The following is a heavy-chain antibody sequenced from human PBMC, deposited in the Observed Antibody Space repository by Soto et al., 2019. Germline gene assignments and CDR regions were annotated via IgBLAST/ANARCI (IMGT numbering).Heavy chain of an antibody. CDR2: TYYRSKWYN. D-gene: IGHD3-3*01. V-gene: IGHV6-1*01. CDR3: ARSEPHRAGGFLEWLPYYYYGMDV. CDR1: GDSVSSNSAA. J-gene: IGHJ6*02. Sequence: PSQTLSLTCAISGDSVSSNSAAWNWIRQSPSRGLEWLGRTYYRSKWYNDYAVSVKSRITINPDTSKNQFSLQLNSVTPEDTAVYYCARSEPHRAGGFLEWLPYYYYGMDVWGQGTTVTVSS.